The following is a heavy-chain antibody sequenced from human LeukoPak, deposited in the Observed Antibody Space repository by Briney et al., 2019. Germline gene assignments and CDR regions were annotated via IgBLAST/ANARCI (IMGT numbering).Heavy chain of an antibody. J-gene: IGHJ6*04. CDR2: ISAYNGNT. CDR3: ARDSTAIMVRGVPGYYGMDV. Sequence: ASVKVSCKASGYTFTSYGISWVRQAPGQGLEWMGWISAYNGNTNYAQKLQGRVTMTTDTSTSTAYMELRSLRSDDTAVYYRARDSTAIMVRGVPGYYGMDVWGKGTTVTVSS. D-gene: IGHD3-10*01. V-gene: IGHV1-18*04. CDR1: GYTFTSYG.